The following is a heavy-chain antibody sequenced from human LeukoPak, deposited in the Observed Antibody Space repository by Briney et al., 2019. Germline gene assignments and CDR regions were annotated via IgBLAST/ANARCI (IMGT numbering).Heavy chain of an antibody. CDR3: ARDVPRTSGP. Sequence: QPGGSLRLSCAASGFTFNSEWMHWVRQAPGRGLVWISHIDGNGRTTNYGDSVRGRFTVSRDNAKNTLYLQMNSLRAEDTAVYYCARDVPRTSGPWGQGTLVTVSS. V-gene: IGHV3-74*01. CDR2: IDGNGRTT. CDR1: GFTFNSEW. J-gene: IGHJ5*02. D-gene: IGHD3-10*01.